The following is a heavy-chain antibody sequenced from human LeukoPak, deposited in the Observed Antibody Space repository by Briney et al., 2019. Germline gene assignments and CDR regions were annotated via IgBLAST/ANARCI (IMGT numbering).Heavy chain of an antibody. V-gene: IGHV3-23*01. Sequence: PGGSLRLSCAASEFTFTNCAMNWVRQAPEKGLEWVSTIHGGGDVTYYADSVKGRFTISRDNSRNTLYLQMNYLRAEDTAIYYCAKALSSSFYYFDLGGRGTLVTVSS. CDR1: EFTFTNCA. J-gene: IGHJ2*01. CDR3: AKALSSSFYYFDL. CDR2: IHGGGDVT. D-gene: IGHD3-16*02.